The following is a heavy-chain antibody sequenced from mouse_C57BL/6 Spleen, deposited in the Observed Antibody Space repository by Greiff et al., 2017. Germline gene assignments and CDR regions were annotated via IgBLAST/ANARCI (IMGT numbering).Heavy chain of an antibody. D-gene: IGHD2-5*01. J-gene: IGHJ4*01. CDR2: IRNKANGYTT. CDR1: GFTFTDYY. Sequence: DVMLVESGGGLVQPGGSLSLSCAASGFTFTDYYMSWVRQPPGKALEWLGFIRNKANGYTTEYSASVKGRFTISRGNSQSILYLQMNALRAEDSATYYCARYGPYYSKGMDYWGQGTSVTVSS. CDR3: ARYGPYYSKGMDY. V-gene: IGHV7-3*01.